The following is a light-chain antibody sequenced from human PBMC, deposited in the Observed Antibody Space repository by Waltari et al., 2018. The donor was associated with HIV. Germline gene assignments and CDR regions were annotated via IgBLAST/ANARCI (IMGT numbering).Light chain of an antibody. CDR1: QSVSSN. V-gene: IGKV3D-15*01. CDR3: QQYNTWPPVFT. Sequence: EIVMTQSPATLSVSPGERATLSCRASQSVSSNLAWYQQKPGQAPRLLIYGASIRATGIPARFSGSGSGTEFTLTISSLQSEDFAVYYCQQYNTWPPVFTFGPGTKVDLK. J-gene: IGKJ3*01. CDR2: GAS.